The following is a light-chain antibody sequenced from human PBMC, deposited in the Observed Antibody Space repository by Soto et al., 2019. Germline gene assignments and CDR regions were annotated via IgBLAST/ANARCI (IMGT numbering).Light chain of an antibody. Sequence: EIVLTQSPGTLSLSPGEGATLSCRASQRVSTNFFAWYQQKPGQAPRLLIYGASTRATGIPDRFSGSGSGTDFTLTISRLEPEDFAVYYCQQYGRTSWTFGQGTKVEIK. CDR2: GAS. V-gene: IGKV3-20*01. CDR1: QRVSTNF. CDR3: QQYGRTSWT. J-gene: IGKJ1*01.